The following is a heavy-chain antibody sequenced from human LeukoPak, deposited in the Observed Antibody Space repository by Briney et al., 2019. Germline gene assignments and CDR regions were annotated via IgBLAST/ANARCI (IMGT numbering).Heavy chain of an antibody. CDR2: ISWNSGSI. V-gene: IGHV3-9*01. Sequence: GGSLRLSCAASGFTFDDYAMHWVRQAPGKGLEWVSGISWNSGSIGYADSVKGRFTISGDNAKNSLYLQMNSLRAEDTALYYCAKGGKIYYGSGKGFDYWGQGTLVTVSS. CDR3: AKGGKIYYGSGKGFDY. J-gene: IGHJ4*02. D-gene: IGHD3-10*01. CDR1: GFTFDDYA.